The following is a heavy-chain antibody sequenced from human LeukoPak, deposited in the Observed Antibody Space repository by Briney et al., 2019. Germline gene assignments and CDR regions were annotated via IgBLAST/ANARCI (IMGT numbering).Heavy chain of an antibody. V-gene: IGHV4-59*01. CDR2: IFYSGTT. CDR1: GGSISSYY. Sequence: SETLSLTCTVSGGSISSYYWSWIRQPPGKGLEWIGFIFYSGTTNYNPSLKSRVTISVDTPKNQFSLKLSSVTAADTAVYYSARGGWNQFDYWGQGTLVTVSS. CDR3: ARGGWNQFDY. D-gene: IGHD3-22*01. J-gene: IGHJ4*02.